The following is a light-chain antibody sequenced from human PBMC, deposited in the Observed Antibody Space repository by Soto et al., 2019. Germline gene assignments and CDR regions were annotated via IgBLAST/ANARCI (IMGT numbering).Light chain of an antibody. J-gene: IGLJ1*01. CDR3: SSYISSSRPYV. V-gene: IGLV2-14*03. Sequence: QSALTQPASVSGSPGQSITISCTGTSSDIGGYNFVSWYQHHPGKAPRLIIFGVSDRPSGVSDRFSGSKSGNTASLTISGLQAEDEADYYCSSYISSSRPYVFGTGTKLTVL. CDR1: SSDIGGYNF. CDR2: GVS.